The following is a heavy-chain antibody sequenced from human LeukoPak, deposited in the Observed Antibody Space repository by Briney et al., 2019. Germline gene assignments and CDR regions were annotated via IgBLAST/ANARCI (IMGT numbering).Heavy chain of an antibody. CDR3: ARAAPRQQLGYFQH. V-gene: IGHV4-61*01. CDR1: GGSVSSGSYY. D-gene: IGHD6-13*01. J-gene: IGHJ1*01. Sequence: PSETLSLTCTVSGGSVSSGSYYWSWIRQPPGKGLEWIGYIYYSGSTNYNPSLKSRVTISVDTSKNQFSLKLSSVTAADTAVYYCARAAPRQQLGYFQHWGQGTLVTVSS. CDR2: IYYSGST.